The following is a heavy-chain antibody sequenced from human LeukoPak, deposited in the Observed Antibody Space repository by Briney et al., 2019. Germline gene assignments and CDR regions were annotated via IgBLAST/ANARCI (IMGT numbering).Heavy chain of an antibody. CDR2: ISYDGSNK. V-gene: IGHV3-30*04. CDR1: GFTFSSYA. Sequence: PGRSLRLSCAASGFTFSSYAMHWVRRAPGKGLEGVAVISYDGSNKYYADSVKGRFTISRDNSKNTLYLQMNSLRAEDTAVYYCARLGYCSSTSCHRAFDYWGQGTLVTVSS. D-gene: IGHD2-2*01. CDR3: ARLGYCSSTSCHRAFDY. J-gene: IGHJ4*02.